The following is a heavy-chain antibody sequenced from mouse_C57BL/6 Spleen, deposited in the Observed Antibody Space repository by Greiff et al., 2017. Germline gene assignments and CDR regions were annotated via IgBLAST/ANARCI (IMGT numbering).Heavy chain of an antibody. V-gene: IGHV5-12*01. CDR2: ISNGGGST. J-gene: IGHJ3*01. D-gene: IGHD1-2*01. Sequence: EVKLVESGGGLVQPGGSLKLSCAASGFTFSDYYMYWVRQTPEKRLEWVAYISNGGGSTYYPDTVKGRFTISRDNAKNTLFLQMSRLKSEDTAMYYCARRGGYGGFAYWGQGTLVTVSA. CDR3: ARRGGYGGFAY. CDR1: GFTFSDYY.